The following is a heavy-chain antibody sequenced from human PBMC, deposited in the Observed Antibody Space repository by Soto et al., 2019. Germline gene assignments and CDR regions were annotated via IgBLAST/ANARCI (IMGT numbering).Heavy chain of an antibody. Sequence: QVQLVQSGAEVRKPGASVKVSCEASGYTFTSYDIYWVRQATGQGLEWMGWMNPNTGNSGYAQKFQGRVTMTSDTSIITAHMELSSLRSDDTAVYYCARRAETNGWNGFGADKYYFDFWGQGTLVTVAS. V-gene: IGHV1-8*01. CDR2: MNPNTGNS. CDR3: ARRAETNGWNGFGADKYYFDF. D-gene: IGHD1-1*01. CDR1: GYTFTSYD. J-gene: IGHJ4*02.